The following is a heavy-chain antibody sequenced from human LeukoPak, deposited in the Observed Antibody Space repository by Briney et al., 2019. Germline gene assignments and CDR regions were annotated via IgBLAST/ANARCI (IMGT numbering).Heavy chain of an antibody. J-gene: IGHJ4*02. D-gene: IGHD6-19*01. Sequence: SETLSLTCTVSGGSISSSSYYWGWIRQPPGKGLEWIGNIYYSGSTYYNPSLKSRVTISVDRSKNQFSLKLSSVTAADTAVYYCASLAVAGPRGGLNWGQGTLVTVSS. CDR3: ASLAVAGPRGGLN. V-gene: IGHV4-39*07. CDR1: GGSISSSSYY. CDR2: IYYSGST.